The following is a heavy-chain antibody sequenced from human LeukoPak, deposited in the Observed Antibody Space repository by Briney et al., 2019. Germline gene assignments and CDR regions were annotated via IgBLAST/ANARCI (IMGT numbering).Heavy chain of an antibody. CDR1: GYTLTELS. Sequence: GASVKVSCKVSGYTLTELSMHWVRQAPGQGLEWLGRINPNTGGTDDAQKFQGRVTMTRDTSINTAYMELSRLRPDDTAVYYCARDRSGYSYGEPLDHWGQGTLVIVSS. V-gene: IGHV1-2*06. CDR2: INPNTGGT. J-gene: IGHJ4*02. CDR3: ARDRSGYSYGEPLDH. D-gene: IGHD5-18*01.